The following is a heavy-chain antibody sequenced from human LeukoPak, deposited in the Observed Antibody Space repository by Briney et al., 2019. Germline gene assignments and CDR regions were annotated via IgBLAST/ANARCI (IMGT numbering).Heavy chain of an antibody. J-gene: IGHJ3*02. CDR1: GFTFSSYW. D-gene: IGHD3-22*01. CDR2: IKQDGSEK. CDR3: ARVAHYDSSGLFGPDDAFDI. V-gene: IGHV3-7*03. Sequence: GGSLRLSCAASGFTFSSYWMSWVRQAPGKGLEWVANIKQDGSEKYYVDSVKGRFTISRDNAKNSLYLQMNSLRAEDTAVYYCARVAHYDSSGLFGPDDAFDIWGQGTMVTVS.